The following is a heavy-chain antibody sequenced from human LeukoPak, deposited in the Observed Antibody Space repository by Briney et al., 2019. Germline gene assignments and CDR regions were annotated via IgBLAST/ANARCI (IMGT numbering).Heavy chain of an antibody. D-gene: IGHD2-2*01. CDR3: ASRKGIVVVPAATLPAFDI. Sequence: SETLSLTCAVYGGSFSGYYWSWIRQPPGKGLEWIGEINHSGSTNYNPSLKSRVTISVDTSKNQFSLKLSSVTAADTAVYYCASRKGIVVVPAATLPAFDIWGQGTMVTVSS. V-gene: IGHV4-34*01. CDR1: GGSFSGYY. CDR2: INHSGST. J-gene: IGHJ3*02.